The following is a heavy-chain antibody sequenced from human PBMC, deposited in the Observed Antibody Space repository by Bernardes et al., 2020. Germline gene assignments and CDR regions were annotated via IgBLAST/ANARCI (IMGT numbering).Heavy chain of an antibody. CDR3: ARAPSYCGGDCSPFDY. CDR2: IWYDGSNK. CDR1: GFTFSSYG. Sequence: GGSLRLSCAASGFTFSSYGMHWVRQAPGKGLEWVAVIWYDGSNKYYADSVKGRFTISRDNSKNTLYLQMNSLRAEDTAVYYCARAPSYCGGDCSPFDYWGQGTLVTVSS. J-gene: IGHJ4*02. D-gene: IGHD2-21*02. V-gene: IGHV3-33*08.